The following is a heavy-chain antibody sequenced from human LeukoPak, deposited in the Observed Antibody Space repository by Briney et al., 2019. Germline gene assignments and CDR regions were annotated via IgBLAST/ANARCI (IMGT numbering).Heavy chain of an antibody. J-gene: IGHJ5*02. V-gene: IGHV1-2*02. D-gene: IGHD6-25*01. CDR2: TNPNSGNT. CDR1: GYTFTGYY. CDR3: AREGAAAEDVNWFDP. Sequence: ASVKVSCKASGYTFTGYYMHWVRQAPGQGLQWMGWTNPNSGNTHCSQKFQDRVTMTRDTSISTAYMELNSLRSDDTAVYYCAREGAAAEDVNWFDPWGQGTLVTVSS.